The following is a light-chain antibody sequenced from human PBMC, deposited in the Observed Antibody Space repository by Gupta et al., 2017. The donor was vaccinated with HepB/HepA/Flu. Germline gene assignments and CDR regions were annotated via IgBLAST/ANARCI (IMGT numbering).Light chain of an antibody. Sequence: DIQMTQSPSSLSAFVGDRATITCRASQSINTSLNWYQQKAGRAPKLLIYTASSLQSGVPSRFSGSGSGTDFTLTISRLQPEDFATYYCQQSDITPLPFGGGTKVEIK. J-gene: IGKJ4*01. CDR3: QQSDITPLP. CDR1: QSINTS. CDR2: TAS. V-gene: IGKV1-39*01.